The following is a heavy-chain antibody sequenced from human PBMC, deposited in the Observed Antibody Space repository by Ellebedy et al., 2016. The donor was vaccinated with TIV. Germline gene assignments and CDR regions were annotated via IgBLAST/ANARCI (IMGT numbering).Heavy chain of an antibody. Sequence: SVKVSXXASGYTFTSYGISWVRQAPGQGLEWMGGIIPIFGTANYAQKFQGRVTITADESTSTAYMELSSLRSEDTAVYYCARDANDYYFDYWGQGTLVTVSS. CDR3: ARDANDYYFDY. V-gene: IGHV1-69*13. J-gene: IGHJ4*02. D-gene: IGHD3-16*01. CDR2: IIPIFGTA. CDR1: GYTFTSYG.